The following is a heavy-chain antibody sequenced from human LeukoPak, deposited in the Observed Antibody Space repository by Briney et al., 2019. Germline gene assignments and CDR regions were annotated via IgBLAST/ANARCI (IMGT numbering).Heavy chain of an antibody. CDR3: ARTGYYCDSSGYGDDY. J-gene: IGHJ4*02. V-gene: IGHV4-39*01. Sequence: SETLSLTCTVSGGSISSSSYYWGWIRQPPGKGLEWIGSIYYSGSTYYNPSLKSRVTISVDTSKNQFSLKLSSVTAADTAVYYCARTGYYCDSSGYGDDYWGQGTLVTVSS. CDR1: GGSISSSSYY. D-gene: IGHD3-22*01. CDR2: IYYSGST.